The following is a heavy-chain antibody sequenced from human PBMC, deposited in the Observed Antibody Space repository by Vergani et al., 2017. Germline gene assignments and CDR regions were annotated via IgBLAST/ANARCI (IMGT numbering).Heavy chain of an antibody. CDR3: ARQYYYDSSGYYGGDAFDI. CDR1: GFTVSSNY. CDR2: IYGGGST. Sequence: EVQLVETGGGLIQPGGSLRLSCAASGFTVSSNYMSWVRQAPGKGLEWVSVIYGGGSTYYADSVKGRFTISRDNSKNTLYLQMNSLRAEDQAVYYCARQYYYDSSGYYGGDAFDIWGQGTMVTVSS. D-gene: IGHD3-22*01. V-gene: IGHV3-53*02. J-gene: IGHJ3*02.